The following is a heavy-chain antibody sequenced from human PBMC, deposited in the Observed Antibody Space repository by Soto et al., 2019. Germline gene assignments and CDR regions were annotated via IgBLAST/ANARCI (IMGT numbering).Heavy chain of an antibody. J-gene: IGHJ4*02. CDR1: GGSISSSSYY. V-gene: IGHV4-39*01. CDR3: ARTLYYYDSSGYQCVFDY. Sequence: QLQLQESGPGLVKPSETLSLTCTVSGGSISSSSYYWGWIRQPPGKGLEWIGSIYYSGSTYYNPSLKSRVTISVDTSKNQFSLKLSSVTAADTAVYYCARTLYYYDSSGYQCVFDYWGQGTLVTVSS. CDR2: IYYSGST. D-gene: IGHD3-22*01.